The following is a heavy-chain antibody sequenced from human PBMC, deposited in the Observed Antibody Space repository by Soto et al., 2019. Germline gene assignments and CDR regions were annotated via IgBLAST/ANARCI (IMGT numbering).Heavy chain of an antibody. CDR2: LYHSGNT. CDR3: ARGLRVYAEDGGVEL. V-gene: IGHV4-39*01. D-gene: IGHD3-16*01. J-gene: IGHJ6*02. CDR1: GASITSSNSF. Sequence: TAETLSLTYTVSGASITSSNSFWVWIRQPPGKELQWIGNLYHSGNTNYNSSLQSRVTMSVDTSKNQFSLKLNSVTAADPDVYFCARGLRVYAEDGGVELLGQGTTVTSP.